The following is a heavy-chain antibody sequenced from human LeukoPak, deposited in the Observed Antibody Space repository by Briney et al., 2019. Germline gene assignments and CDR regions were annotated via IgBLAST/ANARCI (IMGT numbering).Heavy chain of an antibody. CDR2: IYPGDSDT. J-gene: IGHJ4*02. CDR3: ARHLGSYVTFDY. CDR1: GYSFTSYW. D-gene: IGHD3-16*01. Sequence: GESLKISCKGSGYSFTSYWIGWVRQMPGKGLEWMGIIYPGDSDTRYSPSFQGQVTISADKSISNAYLQWSSLKASDTAKDYFARHLGSYVTFDYWGQGTLVTVSS. V-gene: IGHV5-51*01.